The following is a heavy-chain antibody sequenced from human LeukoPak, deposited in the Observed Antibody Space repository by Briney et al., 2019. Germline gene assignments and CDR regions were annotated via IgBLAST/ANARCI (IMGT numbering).Heavy chain of an antibody. Sequence: SETLSLTCTVSGGSISSSSYYWGWIRQPPGKGLEWIGSIYYSGSTYYNPSLKSRVTISVDTSKNQFSLKLSSVTAADTAVYYCARQDDILTGYYSTNWFDPWGQGTLVTVSS. CDR1: GGSISSSSYY. D-gene: IGHD3-9*01. CDR2: IYYSGST. CDR3: ARQDDILTGYYSTNWFDP. V-gene: IGHV4-39*01. J-gene: IGHJ5*02.